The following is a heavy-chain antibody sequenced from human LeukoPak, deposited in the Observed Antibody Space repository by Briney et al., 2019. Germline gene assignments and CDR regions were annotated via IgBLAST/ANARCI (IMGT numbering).Heavy chain of an antibody. D-gene: IGHD5-18*01. Sequence: TGGSLRLSCAASGFTFDDYGMSWVRHAPGKGLEWVSGINWNGGSTGYADSVKGRFTISRGNAKNSLYLQMNSLRAEDTAVYYCARVFGPGDTAIDYWGQGTLVTVSS. CDR3: ARVFGPGDTAIDY. J-gene: IGHJ4*02. CDR2: INWNGGST. CDR1: GFTFDDYG. V-gene: IGHV3-20*04.